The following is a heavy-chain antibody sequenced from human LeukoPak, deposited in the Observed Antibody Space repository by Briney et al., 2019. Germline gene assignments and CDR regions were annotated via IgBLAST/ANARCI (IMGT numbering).Heavy chain of an antibody. V-gene: IGHV1-18*01. CDR2: ISAYNGNT. CDR1: GYTFTSYG. Sequence: GASVKVFCKASGYTFTSYGISWVRQAPGQGLEWMGWISAYNGNTNYAQKLQGRVTMTTDTSTSTAYMELRSLRSDDTAVYYCARVGTIFGVVPRLYFDYWGQGTLVTVSS. CDR3: ARVGTIFGVVPRLYFDY. D-gene: IGHD3-3*01. J-gene: IGHJ4*02.